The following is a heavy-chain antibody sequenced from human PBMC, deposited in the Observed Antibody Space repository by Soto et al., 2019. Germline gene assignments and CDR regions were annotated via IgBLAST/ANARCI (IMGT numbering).Heavy chain of an antibody. Sequence: GGSLRLSCAASGLTFSSYGMHWVRQAPGKGLEWVAVISYDGSNKYYADSVKGRFTISRDNSKNTLYLQMNSLRAEDTAVYYCAKDIVVVPAAMYYYYGMDVWGQGTTVTVSS. CDR1: GLTFSSYG. J-gene: IGHJ6*02. V-gene: IGHV3-30*18. D-gene: IGHD2-2*01. CDR2: ISYDGSNK. CDR3: AKDIVVVPAAMYYYYGMDV.